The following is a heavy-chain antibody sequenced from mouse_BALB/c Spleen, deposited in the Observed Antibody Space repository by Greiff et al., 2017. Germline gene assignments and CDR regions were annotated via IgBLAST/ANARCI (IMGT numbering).Heavy chain of an antibody. V-gene: IGHV2-6-7*01. J-gene: IGHJ3*01. CDR2: IWGDGST. CDR3: AREVIRGGHIDY. Sequence: QVQLKESGPGLVAPSQSLSITCTVSGFSLTGYGVNWVRQPPGKGLEWLGMIWGDGSTDYYSALKSRLSINKDNNKSQVILKMNSLQTDDTDRYYWAREVIRGGHIDYWGQGTVVTVSA. CDR1: GFSLTGYG. D-gene: IGHD2-4*01.